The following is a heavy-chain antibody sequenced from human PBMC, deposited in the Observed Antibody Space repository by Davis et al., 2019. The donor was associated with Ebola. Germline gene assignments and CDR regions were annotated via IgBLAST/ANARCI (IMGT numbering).Heavy chain of an antibody. D-gene: IGHD6-13*01. V-gene: IGHV1-46*01. CDR3: ARRRTVYSSRFYYYYGMDV. CDR1: GYTFTSYY. CDR2: INPSCGST. J-gene: IGHJ6*02. Sequence: AASVKVSCKASGYTFTSYYMHWVRQAPGQGLEWMGIINPSCGSTSYAQKPQDRVTMTTDTSTSTAYMELRSLRSDDTAVYYCARRRTVYSSRFYYYYGMDVWGQGTTVTVSS.